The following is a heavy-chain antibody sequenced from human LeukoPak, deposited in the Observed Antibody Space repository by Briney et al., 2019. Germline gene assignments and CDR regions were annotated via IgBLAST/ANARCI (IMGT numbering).Heavy chain of an antibody. D-gene: IGHD2/OR15-2a*01. CDR1: GGSISGYY. V-gene: IGHV4-34*01. CDR2: INHSGST. Sequence: SETLSLTCTVSGGSISGYYWSWIRQPPGKGLEWIGEINHSGSTNYNPSLKSRVTISVDTSKNQFSLKLSSVTAADTAVYYCARGVLSLRYYYYYMDVWGKGTTVTVSS. CDR3: ARGVLSLRYYYYYMDV. J-gene: IGHJ6*03.